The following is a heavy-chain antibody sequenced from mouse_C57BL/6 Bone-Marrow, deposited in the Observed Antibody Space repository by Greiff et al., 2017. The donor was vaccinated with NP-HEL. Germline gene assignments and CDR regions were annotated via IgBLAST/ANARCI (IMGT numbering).Heavy chain of an antibody. D-gene: IGHD1-1*01. CDR2: LDPSDSYT. Sequence: VQLQQSGAELVMPGASVKLSCKASGYTFTSYWMHWVKQRPGQGLEWIGELDPSDSYTNYNQKFKGKSTLTVDKSSSTAYMQLSSLTSEDSAVYYCAREGVIKRFAYWGQGTLVTVSA. CDR3: AREGVIKRFAY. J-gene: IGHJ3*01. V-gene: IGHV1-69*01. CDR1: GYTFTSYW.